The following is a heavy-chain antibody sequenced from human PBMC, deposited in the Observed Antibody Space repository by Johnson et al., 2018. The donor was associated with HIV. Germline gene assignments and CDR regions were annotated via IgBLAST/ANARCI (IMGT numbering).Heavy chain of an antibody. CDR3: AKGKGIAAVGNIGDAFDI. CDR2: INWNGGST. V-gene: IGHV3-20*04. J-gene: IGHJ3*02. Sequence: VQLLESGGGVVQPGRSLRLSCATSGFTFDDYGMSWVRQAPGKGLEWVSGINWNGGSTGYADSVKGRFIISRDNSKNTLYLQMNSLRAEDTALYYCAKGKGIAAVGNIGDAFDIWGQGTMVTVSS. D-gene: IGHD6-13*01. CDR1: GFTFDDYG.